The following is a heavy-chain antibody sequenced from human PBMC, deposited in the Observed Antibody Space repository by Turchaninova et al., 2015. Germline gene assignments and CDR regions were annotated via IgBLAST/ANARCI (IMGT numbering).Heavy chain of an antibody. V-gene: IGHV4-34*01. CDR1: GGSFSGYN. CDR3: ASSSRGVIYYFDY. Sequence: QVQLQQWGAGLLKPSQTLSRTSHVYGGSFSGYNWVWIRPPPGKGLECIGEITHSGSTNSNPSLKSRVTISVDTSKNQFSLKLSSVTAADTAVYYCASSSRGVIYYFDYWGQGTLVTVAS. J-gene: IGHJ4*02. D-gene: IGHD2/OR15-2a*01. CDR2: ITHSGST.